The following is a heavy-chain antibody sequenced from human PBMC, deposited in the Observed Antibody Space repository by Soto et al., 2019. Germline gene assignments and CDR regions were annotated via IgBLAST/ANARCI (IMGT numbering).Heavy chain of an antibody. CDR2: ISGRGGST. J-gene: IGHJ5*02. D-gene: IGHD3-10*01. CDR1: GFTFSNYA. V-gene: IGHV3-23*01. Sequence: EVQLLESGGGLVQPGGSLRLSCAASGFTFSNYAMSWVRQAPGKGLEWVSAISGRGGSTYYADSVKGRFTISRDNSKNTLYRKITSRRAGDTAVYYGAKGTSEQWSGESWAWSAPWGQGTLVTVPS. CDR3: AKGTSEQWSGESWAWSAP.